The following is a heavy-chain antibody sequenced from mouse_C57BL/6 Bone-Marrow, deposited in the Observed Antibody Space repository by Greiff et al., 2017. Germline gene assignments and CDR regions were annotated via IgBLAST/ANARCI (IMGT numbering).Heavy chain of an antibody. CDR2: IHPSDSDT. CDR3: AISARDGYYKFAY. Sequence: QVQLQQPGAELVKPGASVKVSCKASGYTFTSYWMHWVKQRPGQGLEWIGRIHPSDSDTNYNQKFKGKATLTVDKSSSTAYMQLSSLTSEDSAVYYCAISARDGYYKFAYWGQGTLVTVSA. D-gene: IGHD2-3*01. V-gene: IGHV1-74*01. J-gene: IGHJ3*01. CDR1: GYTFTSYW.